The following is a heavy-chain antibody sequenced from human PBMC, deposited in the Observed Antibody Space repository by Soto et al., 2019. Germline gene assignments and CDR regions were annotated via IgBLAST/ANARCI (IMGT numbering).Heavy chain of an antibody. CDR2: ISRDGTNK. D-gene: IGHD3-10*01. Sequence: QVQVVESGGGVVQPGRSLRLSCAASGFTFSRYAIHWVRQAPGKGLEWVAVISRDGTNKYYVDSVKGRFTISRDNSRNTLYLQMNSLRHDDAAVYYCARSRSGAVADSFDFWGQGPLVTVSS. V-gene: IGHV3-30*04. J-gene: IGHJ4*02. CDR3: ARSRSGAVADSFDF. CDR1: GFTFSRYA.